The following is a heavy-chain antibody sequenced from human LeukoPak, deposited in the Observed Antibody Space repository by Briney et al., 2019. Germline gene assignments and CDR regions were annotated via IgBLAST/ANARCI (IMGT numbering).Heavy chain of an antibody. D-gene: IGHD3-10*01. V-gene: IGHV3-7*03. J-gene: IGHJ6*02. Sequence: GGSQRLSCAASGFTFSDYWMTWLRQAPGKGLEWVANIKQDGNEKYYVDSVRGRFTISRDNAKKSLYLQMNSLRAEDTAVYYCARGSHYYDSGRYYYYGLDVWGQGTTVTVSS. CDR3: ARGSHYYDSGRYYYYGLDV. CDR1: GFTFSDYW. CDR2: IKQDGNEK.